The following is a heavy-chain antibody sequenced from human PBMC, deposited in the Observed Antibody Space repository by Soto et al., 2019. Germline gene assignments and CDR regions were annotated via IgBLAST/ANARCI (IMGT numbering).Heavy chain of an antibody. CDR2: MYYSGTS. V-gene: IGHV4-39*01. CDR1: GGSISDDTYY. Sequence: SETLSLTCTVSGGSISDDTYYWGWIRQPPGKGLEWIGSMYYSGTSSYNPSLKSRVSMSVDTSKKQLSLRLTSVTAADTAVYFCAIFYCYSPNRVPLDSSGQGTLVIVSS. CDR3: AIFYCYSPNRVPLDS. J-gene: IGHJ5*01. D-gene: IGHD3-22*01.